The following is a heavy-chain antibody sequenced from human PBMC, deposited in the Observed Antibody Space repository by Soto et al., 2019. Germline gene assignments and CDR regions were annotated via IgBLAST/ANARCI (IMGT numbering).Heavy chain of an antibody. CDR1: GDSITSSSHY. J-gene: IGHJ4*02. CDR2: IYYDGST. D-gene: IGHD3-10*01. CDR3: ARLKGSYWWLDY. Sequence: SETLSLTCTVSGDSITSSSHYWGWIRQPPGKGLENIANIYYDGSTYYNPSLNSRFAISLVTSKNQFSLKLSSVTAADTAVYYCARLKGSYWWLDYWGQGTLVTVSS. V-gene: IGHV4-39*01.